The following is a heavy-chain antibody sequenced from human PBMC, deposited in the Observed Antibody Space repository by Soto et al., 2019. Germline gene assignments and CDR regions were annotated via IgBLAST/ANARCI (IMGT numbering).Heavy chain of an antibody. V-gene: IGHV3-48*03. D-gene: IGHD3-22*01. CDR2: ISYTGSTI. CDR1: GFTFSNYE. CDR3: ARGLRIYYDRSGLHY. J-gene: IGHJ4*02. Sequence: GGSLRLSCAASGFTFSNYERNWVRQTPGKGLEWVSCISYTGSTIYYADSVRGRFTISRDNSKNSLYLQMNSLRAEDTAVYYCARGLRIYYDRSGLHYWGQGTLVTVYS.